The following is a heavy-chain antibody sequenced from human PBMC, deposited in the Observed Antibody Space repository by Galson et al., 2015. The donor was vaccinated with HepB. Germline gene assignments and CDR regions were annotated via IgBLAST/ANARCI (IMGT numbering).Heavy chain of an antibody. Sequence: SLRLSCAASGFTFTNYAIHWVRQAPGKGLQWVALIWFDGSNKFYADSVKGRFPISRDDSNNTLYLEMNSLRAEDTAVYYCAKVAVATIPYYHYMDVWGKGTTVTVSS. V-gene: IGHV3-33*06. CDR2: IWFDGSNK. CDR1: GFTFTNYA. D-gene: IGHD2-21*02. J-gene: IGHJ6*03. CDR3: AKVAVATIPYYHYMDV.